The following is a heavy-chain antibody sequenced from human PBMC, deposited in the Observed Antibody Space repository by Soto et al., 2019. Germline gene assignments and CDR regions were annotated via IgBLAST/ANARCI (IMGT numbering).Heavy chain of an antibody. CDR1: GFTFSSYA. CDR2: ISGSGGST. CDR3: AKDSAGYCSGGSGYPEFVY. J-gene: IGHJ4*02. D-gene: IGHD2-15*01. V-gene: IGHV3-23*01. Sequence: EVQLLESGGGLVQPGGSLRLSCAASGFTFSSYAMSWVRQAPGKGLEWVSAISGSGGSTYYADSVKGRFTISRDNSKHTLYMQMNSLRAEDTAVYYCAKDSAGYCSGGSGYPEFVYWGQGTLVTVSS.